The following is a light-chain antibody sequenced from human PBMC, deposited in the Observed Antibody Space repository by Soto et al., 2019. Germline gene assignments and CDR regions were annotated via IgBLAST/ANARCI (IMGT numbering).Light chain of an antibody. J-gene: IGKJ2*01. CDR1: QSVSIL. CDR3: QHYNYWPYT. CDR2: GPS. Sequence: EIVMTQSPATLSVSPGERATLSCRASQSVSILLAWYQQKPGQAPRLLIYGPSNRATGIPDRFSGSGSGTDFTLTISSLQSEDFAVYYCQHYNYWPYTFGQGTKVDIK. V-gene: IGKV3D-15*01.